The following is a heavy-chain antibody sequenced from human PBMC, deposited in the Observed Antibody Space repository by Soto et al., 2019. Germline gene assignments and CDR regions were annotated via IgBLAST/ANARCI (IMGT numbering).Heavy chain of an antibody. CDR2: ISYDGSNK. CDR1: GFTSSSYG. Sequence: GGSLRHSYAASGFTSSSYGMHWVRQAPGKGLEWVAVISYDGSNKYYADSVKGRFTISRDNSKNTLYLQMNSLRAEDTAVYYCAKPQNNDFWSGLDYWGQGT. V-gene: IGHV3-30*18. CDR3: AKPQNNDFWSGLDY. J-gene: IGHJ4*02. D-gene: IGHD3-3*01.